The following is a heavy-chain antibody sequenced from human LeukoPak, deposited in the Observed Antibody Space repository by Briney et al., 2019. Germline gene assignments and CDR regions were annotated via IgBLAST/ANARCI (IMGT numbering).Heavy chain of an antibody. CDR3: ARAKDTIFGVDHAFDI. D-gene: IGHD3-3*01. J-gene: IGHJ3*02. V-gene: IGHV4-61*02. CDR2: IYTSGST. CDR1: GGSISSGSYY. Sequence: PSQTLSLTCTVSGGSISSGSYYWSWIRQPAGKGLGWIGRIYTSGSTNYNPSLKSRVTISVDTSKNQFSLKLSSVTAADTAVYYCARAKDTIFGVDHAFDIWGQGTMVTVSS.